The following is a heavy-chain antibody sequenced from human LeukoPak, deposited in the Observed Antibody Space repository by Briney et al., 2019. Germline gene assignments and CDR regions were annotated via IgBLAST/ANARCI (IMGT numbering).Heavy chain of an antibody. CDR2: ISSSSSYI. Sequence: VGSLRLSCAASGFTFSSYAMSWVRQAPGKGLEWVSSISSSSSYIYYADSVKGRFTISRDNAKNLLYLQMNSLRAEDAAVYYCARAKDYCSSTSCYDAFDIWGQGTMVTVSS. V-gene: IGHV3-21*01. D-gene: IGHD2-2*01. J-gene: IGHJ3*02. CDR1: GFTFSSYA. CDR3: ARAKDYCSSTSCYDAFDI.